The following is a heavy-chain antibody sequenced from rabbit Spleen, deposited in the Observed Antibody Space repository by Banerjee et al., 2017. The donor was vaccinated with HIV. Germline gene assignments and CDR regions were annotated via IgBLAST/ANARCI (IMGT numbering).Heavy chain of an antibody. CDR2: SYAGSSGST. J-gene: IGHJ6*01. CDR3: ARDTSTSFSTYGMDL. CDR1: GVSLNDKDV. V-gene: IGHV1S45*01. Sequence: EQLEESGGGLVKPEGSLTLTCKASGVSLNDKDVMCWVRQAPGKGLEWIACSYAGSSGSTYSAIWAKGRFTISKTSSTTVTLQMTSLTAADTATYFCARDTSTSFSTYGMDLWGQGTLVTVS. D-gene: IGHD1-1*01.